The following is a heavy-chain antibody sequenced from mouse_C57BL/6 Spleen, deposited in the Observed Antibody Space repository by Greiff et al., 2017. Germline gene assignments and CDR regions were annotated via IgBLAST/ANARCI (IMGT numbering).Heavy chain of an antibody. V-gene: IGHV1-77*01. Sequence: QVQLQQSGAELVKPGASVKISCKASGYTFTDYYITWVKQRPGQGLEWIGKIGPGSGSTYYTEKFKGKATLTADKSSSTAYMQLSSLTSEDSAVYFCATNYYGSSYAMDYWGQGTSVTVSS. CDR2: IGPGSGST. J-gene: IGHJ4*01. D-gene: IGHD1-1*01. CDR1: GYTFTDYY. CDR3: ATNYYGSSYAMDY.